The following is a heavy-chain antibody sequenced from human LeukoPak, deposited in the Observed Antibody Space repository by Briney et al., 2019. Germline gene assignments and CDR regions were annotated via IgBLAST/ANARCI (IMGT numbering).Heavy chain of an antibody. D-gene: IGHD3-22*01. CDR2: ISSSSSYI. J-gene: IGHJ4*02. V-gene: IGHV3-21*01. CDR3: AVDSSGYYLIDY. Sequence: PGGSLRLSCAASGFIFSSYSMNWVRQAPGKGLEWVSSISSSSSYIYYADSAKGRFTISRDNAKNSLYLQMNSLRAEDTAVYYCAVDSSGYYLIDYWGQGTLVTVSS. CDR1: GFIFSSYS.